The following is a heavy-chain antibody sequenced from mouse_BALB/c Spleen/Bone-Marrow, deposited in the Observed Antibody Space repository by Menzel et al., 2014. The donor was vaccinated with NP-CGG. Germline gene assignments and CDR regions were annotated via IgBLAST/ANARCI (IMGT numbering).Heavy chain of an antibody. D-gene: IGHD2-3*01. CDR3: ARLGYYGWFAY. Sequence: EVKLVESGGGLVQPGGSLKLSCAASGFDFSRYWMSWVRQAPGKGLQWIGEINPESNTINYTPSLKDKFIISRDNAKNTLSLQMSKVRSEDTALYCCARLGYYGWFAYWGQGTLVTVSA. CDR1: GFDFSRYW. V-gene: IGHV4-1*02. J-gene: IGHJ3*01. CDR2: INPESNTI.